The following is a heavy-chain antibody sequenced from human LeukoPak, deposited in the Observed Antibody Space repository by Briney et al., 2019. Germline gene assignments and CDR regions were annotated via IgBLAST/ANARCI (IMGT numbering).Heavy chain of an antibody. CDR1: GYTFTSYA. V-gene: IGHV1-3*01. Sequence: ASVKVSCKASGYTFTSYAMHWVRQAPGQRLEWMGWINAGNGNTKYSQKFQGRVTITRDTSASTAYMELSSLRSEDTAVYYCAREWLPWPDAFDIWGQGTMVTVSS. CDR3: AREWLPWPDAFDI. D-gene: IGHD6-19*01. CDR2: INAGNGNT. J-gene: IGHJ3*02.